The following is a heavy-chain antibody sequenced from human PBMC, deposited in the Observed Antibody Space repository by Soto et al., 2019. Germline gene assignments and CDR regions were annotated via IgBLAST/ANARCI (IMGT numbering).Heavy chain of an antibody. Sequence: ASVKVSCKASGYTFTSYGISWVRQAPGQGLEWMGWISAYNGNKNYAQKLQGRVNMTTDTSKSTAYMELRSLRSDHTAVYYCARAIGYCSSTSCLTPYYGYWGQGTLVTVSS. CDR3: ARAIGYCSSTSCLTPYYGY. CDR1: GYTFTSYG. CDR2: ISAYNGNK. V-gene: IGHV1-18*01. D-gene: IGHD2-2*01. J-gene: IGHJ4*02.